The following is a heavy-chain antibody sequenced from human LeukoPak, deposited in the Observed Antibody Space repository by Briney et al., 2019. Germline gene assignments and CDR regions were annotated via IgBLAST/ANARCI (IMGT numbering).Heavy chain of an antibody. V-gene: IGHV1-18*01. CDR1: GYTFTSYG. CDR3: ASQAPDYYDSTTNAFDI. J-gene: IGHJ3*02. CDR2: ISAYNTNT. D-gene: IGHD3-22*01. Sequence: GASVKVSCKASGYTFTSYGISWVRQAPGQGLEWMGWISAYNTNTNYAQKFQGRVTMTTDTSTSTAYMELRSLRSDDTAVYYCASQAPDYYDSTTNAFDIWGQGTMVTVSS.